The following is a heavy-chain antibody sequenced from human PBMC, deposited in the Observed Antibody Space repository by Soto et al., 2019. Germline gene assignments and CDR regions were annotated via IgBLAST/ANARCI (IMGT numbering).Heavy chain of an antibody. J-gene: IGHJ3*02. CDR1: GFTFSSYA. CDR2: ISGSGGST. D-gene: IGHD6-6*01. Sequence: GGSLRLSCAASGFTFSSYAMSWVRQAPGKGLEWVSAISGSGGSTYYADSVKGRFTISRDNPKNTLYLQMNSLRAEDTAVYYCAKVGAARRHAFDIWGQGTMVTVSS. CDR3: AKVGAARRHAFDI. V-gene: IGHV3-23*01.